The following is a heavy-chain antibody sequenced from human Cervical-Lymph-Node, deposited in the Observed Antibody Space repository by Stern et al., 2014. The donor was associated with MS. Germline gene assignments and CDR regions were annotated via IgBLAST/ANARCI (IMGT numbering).Heavy chain of an antibody. V-gene: IGHV3-21*01. Sequence: VQLVQSGGGLVKPGGSLRLSCAASGFTFSSYSMNWVRQAPGKGLEWVSSISSSSSYIYYADSVKGRFTISRDNAKNSLYLQMNSLRAEDTAVYYCARDQGDYYYYGMDVWGQGTMVTVSS. CDR2: ISSSSSYI. J-gene: IGHJ6*02. CDR3: ARDQGDYYYYGMDV. CDR1: GFTFSSYS.